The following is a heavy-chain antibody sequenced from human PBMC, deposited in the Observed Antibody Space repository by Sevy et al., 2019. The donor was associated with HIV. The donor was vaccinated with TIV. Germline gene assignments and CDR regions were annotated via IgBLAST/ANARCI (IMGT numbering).Heavy chain of an antibody. D-gene: IGHD5-12*01. V-gene: IGHV4-34*01. CDR3: ASQNEMVEMATITRNWFDP. CDR2: INHSGST. CDR1: GGSFSGYY. Sequence: SETLSLTCAVYGGSFSGYYWSWIRQPPGKGLEWIGEINHSGSTNYNPSLKSRVTISVDTSKNQFSLKLSSVTAADTAVYYCASQNEMVEMATITRNWFDPWGQGTLVIVSS. J-gene: IGHJ5*02.